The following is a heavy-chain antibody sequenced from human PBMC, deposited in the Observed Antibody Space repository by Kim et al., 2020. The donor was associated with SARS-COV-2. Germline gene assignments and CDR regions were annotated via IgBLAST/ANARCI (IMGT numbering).Heavy chain of an antibody. J-gene: IGHJ5*02. CDR3: AREGYCSGGSCYLNSVRNWFDP. Sequence: SVKVSCKASGGTFSSYAISWVRQAPGQGLEWMGGIIPIFGTANYAQKFQGRVTITADESTSTAYMELSSLRSEDTAVYYCAREGYCSGGSCYLNSVRNWFDPWGQGTLVTVSS. D-gene: IGHD2-15*01. CDR1: GGTFSSYA. CDR2: IIPIFGTA. V-gene: IGHV1-69*13.